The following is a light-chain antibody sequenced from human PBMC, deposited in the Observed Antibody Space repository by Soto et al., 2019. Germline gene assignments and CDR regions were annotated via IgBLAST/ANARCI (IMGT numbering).Light chain of an antibody. V-gene: IGLV2-14*01. CDR1: SSDVGGYNY. Sequence: QSVLTQLASVSGSPGQSITISCTETSSDVGGYNYVSWFQHHPGKAPKLIIYEVSYRPSGVSNRFSGSKSGDTASLTISGLQAEDEADYYCSSFTNTITRYAFGTGTKVTVL. CDR3: SSFTNTITRYA. CDR2: EVS. J-gene: IGLJ1*01.